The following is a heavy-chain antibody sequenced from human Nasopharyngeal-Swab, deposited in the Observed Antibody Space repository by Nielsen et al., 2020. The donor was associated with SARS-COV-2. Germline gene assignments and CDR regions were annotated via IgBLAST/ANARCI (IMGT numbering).Heavy chain of an antibody. V-gene: IGHV1-46*01. CDR1: GYTFTSNY. Sequence: ASVKASCKASGYTFTSNYMHWVRQAPGQGLEWMGIINPSGGSTSYAQKFQGRVTMTRDTSTSTVYMELSSLRSDDTAVYYCAKTVGPTPRDGYNGDYWGQGTLVTVSS. CDR3: AKTVGPTPRDGYNGDY. D-gene: IGHD5-24*01. J-gene: IGHJ4*02. CDR2: INPSGGST.